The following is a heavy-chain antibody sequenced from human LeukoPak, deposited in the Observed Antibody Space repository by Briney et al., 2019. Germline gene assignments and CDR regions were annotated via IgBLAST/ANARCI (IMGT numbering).Heavy chain of an antibody. Sequence: PGRSLSLSCAGSGFTLSRHGMHGVRQAPGKGPEWVAVTSYDGTNNCHADSVKGRFTISRDNSKNTLYLQMSSLRDEDTAVYYCARDSGYGYADDYWGQETLVTVSS. D-gene: IGHD5-18*01. CDR2: TSYDGTNN. J-gene: IGHJ4*02. CDR3: ARDSGYGYADDY. CDR1: GFTLSRHG. V-gene: IGHV3-30*03.